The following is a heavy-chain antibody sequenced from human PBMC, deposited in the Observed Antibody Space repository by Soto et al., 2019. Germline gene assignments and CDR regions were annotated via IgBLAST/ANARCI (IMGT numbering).Heavy chain of an antibody. V-gene: IGHV3-33*01. CDR3: ARGGDLYGGNPGYFDY. CDR1: GFTFSSYG. CDR2: IWYDGSNK. J-gene: IGHJ4*02. Sequence: QVQLVESGGGVVQPGRSLRLSCAASGFTFSSYGMHWVRQAPGKGLEWVAVIWYDGSNKYYADSVKGRFTISRDKSKNTLYLQMNRLRAEDTAVYYCARGGDLYGGNPGYFDYWGQGTLVTVSS. D-gene: IGHD4-17*01.